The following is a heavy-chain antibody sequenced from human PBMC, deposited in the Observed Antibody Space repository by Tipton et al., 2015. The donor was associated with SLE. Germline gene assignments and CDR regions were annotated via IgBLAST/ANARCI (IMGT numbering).Heavy chain of an antibody. J-gene: IGHJ6*03. Sequence: SLRLSFAASGFNFDDYAMHWVRQGPGKGLEWVSGISWDSGSLDYADSVKGRFTISRDNAKNSLYLQMNSLRPEDTALYYCAKAPFEKGPYYYYYYMDVWGRGTTVTVSS. CDR3: AKAPFEKGPYYYYYYMDV. CDR1: GFNFDDYA. V-gene: IGHV3-9*01. CDR2: ISWDSGSL. D-gene: IGHD3-9*01.